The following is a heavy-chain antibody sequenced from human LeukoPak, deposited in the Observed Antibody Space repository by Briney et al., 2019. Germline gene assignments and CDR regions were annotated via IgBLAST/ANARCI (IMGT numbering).Heavy chain of an antibody. Sequence: SETLSLTCTVSGDSISSSNYYWDWIRQPPGKGLEWIGSIYYSGNTYYNPSLKSRVTISVDTSKNQFSLKLNSVTAADTAVYYCARRGYCSGGSCYVSYWGQGTLVTVSS. J-gene: IGHJ4*02. V-gene: IGHV4-39*01. D-gene: IGHD2-15*01. CDR3: ARRGYCSGGSCYVSY. CDR1: GDSISSSNYY. CDR2: IYYSGNT.